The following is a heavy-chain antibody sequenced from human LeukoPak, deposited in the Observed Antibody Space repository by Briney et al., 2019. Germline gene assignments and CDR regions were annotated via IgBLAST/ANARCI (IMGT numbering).Heavy chain of an antibody. Sequence: GRSLRLSCAASGFTFDDYAMHWVRQAPGKGLEWVSGITWNSDTIGYADSVKGRFTISRDNSKNTLYLQMNSLRAEDTAVYYCAKERFKADYYFDYWGQGTLVTVSS. CDR3: AKERFKADYYFDY. J-gene: IGHJ4*02. CDR2: ITWNSDTI. V-gene: IGHV3-9*01. CDR1: GFTFDDYA. D-gene: IGHD3-10*01.